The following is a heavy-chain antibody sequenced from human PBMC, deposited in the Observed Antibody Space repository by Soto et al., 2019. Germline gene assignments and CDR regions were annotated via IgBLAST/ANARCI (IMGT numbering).Heavy chain of an antibody. Sequence: GSLRLSCAASGFTFSSYAMSWVRQAPGKGLEWVSAISGSGGSTYYADSVKGRFTISRDNSKNTLYLQMNSLRAEDTAVYYCAKSLWFGELISDGMDVWGQGTTVTVSS. CDR2: ISGSGGST. V-gene: IGHV3-23*01. CDR3: AKSLWFGELISDGMDV. CDR1: GFTFSSYA. J-gene: IGHJ6*02. D-gene: IGHD3-10*01.